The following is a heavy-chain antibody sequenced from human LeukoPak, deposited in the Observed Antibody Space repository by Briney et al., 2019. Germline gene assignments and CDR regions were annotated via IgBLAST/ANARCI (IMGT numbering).Heavy chain of an antibody. CDR3: ARERPSSSWYSNWFDP. J-gene: IGHJ5*02. D-gene: IGHD6-13*01. CDR2: IYYSGST. CDR1: GGSISSYY. V-gene: IGHV4-59*12. Sequence: PSETLSLTCTVSGGSISSYYWSWIRQPPGKGLEWIGYIYYSGSTNYNPSLKSRVTISVDTSKNQFSLKLSSVTAADTAVYYCARERPSSSWYSNWFDPWGQGTLVTVSS.